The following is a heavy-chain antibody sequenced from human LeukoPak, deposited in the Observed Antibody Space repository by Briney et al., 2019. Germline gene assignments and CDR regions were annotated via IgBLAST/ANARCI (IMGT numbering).Heavy chain of an antibody. J-gene: IGHJ6*03. Sequence: PSETLSLTCTVSGGSISSYYWSWIRQPAGKGLEWIGRIYTSGSTNYNPSLKSRVTMSVDTSKNQFSLKLSSVTAADTAVYYCAIAYEAHYYYDYMDVWGKGTTVTVSS. D-gene: IGHD5-12*01. CDR2: IYTSGST. CDR3: AIAYEAHYYYDYMDV. CDR1: GGSISSYY. V-gene: IGHV4-4*07.